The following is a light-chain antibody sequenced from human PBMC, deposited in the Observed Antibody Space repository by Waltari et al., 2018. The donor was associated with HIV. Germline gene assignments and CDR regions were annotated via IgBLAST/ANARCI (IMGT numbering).Light chain of an antibody. J-gene: IGKJ2*01. Sequence: DIQMNQSPSSLSASVGDRVTITCRASQSISSYLHWYQQKPGKAPKLLIYAASSLQSGVPSRFSGSGSGTDFTLTISSLQPEDFATYYCQQSYSTPPYTFGQGTKLEIK. CDR1: QSISSY. CDR3: QQSYSTPPYT. V-gene: IGKV1-39*01. CDR2: AAS.